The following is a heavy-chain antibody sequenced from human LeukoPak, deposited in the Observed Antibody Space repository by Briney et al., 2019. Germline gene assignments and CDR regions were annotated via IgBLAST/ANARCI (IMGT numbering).Heavy chain of an antibody. CDR3: ARAMTDTSLVDF. D-gene: IGHD3-22*01. V-gene: IGHV4-4*08. J-gene: IGHJ4*02. Sequence: SETLSLTCTISGGSIGGDHWSWIRQAPGEGLEWIGYINPSGGTSYNPSLRGRVTISLNTPANQFSLRLTSVTAADTAVYYCARAMTDTSLVDFWGQGTLVAVSS. CDR2: INPSGGT. CDR1: GGSIGGDH.